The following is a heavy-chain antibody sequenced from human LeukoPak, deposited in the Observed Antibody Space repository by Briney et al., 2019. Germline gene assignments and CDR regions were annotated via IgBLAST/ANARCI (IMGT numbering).Heavy chain of an antibody. J-gene: IGHJ4*02. D-gene: IGHD6-19*01. V-gene: IGHV3-7*01. CDR3: ARALYNRGWYPDYFDS. Sequence: PGGSLRLSCAASGFTFSSYWMSWVRQAPGKGLEWVANIKRDGSDKYYVGSVEGRFTISRDNDKSSLYLQMSSLRAEDTAIYYCARALYNRGWYPDYFDSWGQGALVTVSS. CDR1: GFTFSSYW. CDR2: IKRDGSDK.